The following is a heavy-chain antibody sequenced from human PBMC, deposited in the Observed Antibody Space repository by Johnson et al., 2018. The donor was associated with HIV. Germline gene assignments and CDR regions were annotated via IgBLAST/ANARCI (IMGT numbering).Heavy chain of an antibody. V-gene: IGHV3-NL1*01. CDR3: ASPSGSSRLAFDI. D-gene: IGHD1-26*01. CDR2: IYSGGST. CDR1: GFTFSSYP. Sequence: QVQLVESGGGVVQPGKSLRLSCAASGFTFSSYPMHWVRQAPGKGLEWVAVIYSGGSTYYADSVKGRFTISRDNSKNTLYLQMNSLRAEDTAVYYCASPSGSSRLAFDIWGQGTMVTVSS. J-gene: IGHJ3*02.